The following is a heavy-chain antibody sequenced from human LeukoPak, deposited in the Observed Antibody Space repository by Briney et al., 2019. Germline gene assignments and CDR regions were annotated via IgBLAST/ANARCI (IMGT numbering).Heavy chain of an antibody. CDR3: ARELPYYYGSLDP. CDR2: ISPDGSNK. CDR1: GLTFSSYN. V-gene: IGHV3-30*03. Sequence: GGSLRLSCAAFGLTFSSYNIHWVRQAPGKGLEWVAVISPDGSNKFYADSVKGRFTISRDNSKNTLYLQMNSLRAEDTAVYYCARELPYYYGSLDPWGQGTLVTVSS. J-gene: IGHJ5*02. D-gene: IGHD3-10*01.